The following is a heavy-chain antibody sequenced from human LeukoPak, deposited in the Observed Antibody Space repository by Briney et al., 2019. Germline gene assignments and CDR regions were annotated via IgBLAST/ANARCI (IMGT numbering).Heavy chain of an antibody. Sequence: SETLSLTCAVYGGSFSGYYWSWIRQPPGKGLEWIGEINHSGSTYYNPSLKSRVTISVVTSKNQFSLRLSSVTAADTAVYYCARASPTYYYDSSGYYSIGVGEDYWGQGTLVTVSS. V-gene: IGHV4-34*01. CDR3: ARASPTYYYDSSGYYSIGVGEDY. D-gene: IGHD3-22*01. CDR1: GGSFSGYY. CDR2: INHSGST. J-gene: IGHJ4*02.